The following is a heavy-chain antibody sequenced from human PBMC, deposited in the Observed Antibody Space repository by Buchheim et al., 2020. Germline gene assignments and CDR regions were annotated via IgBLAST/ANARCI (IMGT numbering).Heavy chain of an antibody. D-gene: IGHD2-2*01. CDR3: AREETIVVVPAAIDY. J-gene: IGHJ4*02. CDR2: ISSSSSTI. V-gene: IGHV3-48*04. CDR1: GFTFSSYS. Sequence: EVQLVESGGGLVQPGGSLRLSCAASGFTFSSYSMNWARQAPGKGLEWVSYISSSSSTIYYADSVKGRFTISRDNAKNSLYLQMNSLRAEDTAVYYCAREETIVVVPAAIDYWGQGTL.